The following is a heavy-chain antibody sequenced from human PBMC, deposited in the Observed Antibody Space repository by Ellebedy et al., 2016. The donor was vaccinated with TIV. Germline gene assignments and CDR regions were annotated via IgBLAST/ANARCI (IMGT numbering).Heavy chain of an antibody. CDR1: GFTFRSEW. V-gene: IGHV3-7*01. CDR2: IKEDGSEK. Sequence: PGGSLRLSCVASGFTFRSEWMSWVRQAPGKGLEWVANIKEDGSEKDYVDLVKGRFTISRDNAKNSLYLQMNNLRVEDTAVDYCARAHFWGQGTLVTVSS. CDR3: ARAHF. J-gene: IGHJ4*02. D-gene: IGHD3-3*02.